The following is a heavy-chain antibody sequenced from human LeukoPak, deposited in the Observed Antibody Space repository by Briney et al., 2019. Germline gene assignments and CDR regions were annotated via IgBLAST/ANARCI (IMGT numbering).Heavy chain of an antibody. Sequence: PGGSLRLSCAASGFTFSSYDMHWVRQATGKGLEWVSAIGTAGDTYYPGSVKGRFTISRENAKNSLYLQMNSLRAGDTAVYYCARGSYDSWFDIWGQGTMVTVFS. CDR1: GFTFSSYD. CDR2: IGTAGDT. J-gene: IGHJ3*02. V-gene: IGHV3-13*01. D-gene: IGHD1-26*01. CDR3: ARGSYDSWFDI.